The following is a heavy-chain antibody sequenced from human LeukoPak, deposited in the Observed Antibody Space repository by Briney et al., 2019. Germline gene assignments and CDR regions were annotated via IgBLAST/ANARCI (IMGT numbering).Heavy chain of an antibody. CDR2: IYPGDSDT. D-gene: IGHD3-9*01. V-gene: IGHV5-51*01. CDR3: ARLGLRYFDRSPFDY. J-gene: IGHJ4*02. CDR1: GYSFTSYW. Sequence: GESLKISCKGSGYSFTSYWIGWVRQMPGKGLEWMGIIYPGDSDTRYSPSFQGQVTISADKSISTAYPQWSSLKASDTAMYYCARLGLRYFDRSPFDYWGQGTLVTVSS.